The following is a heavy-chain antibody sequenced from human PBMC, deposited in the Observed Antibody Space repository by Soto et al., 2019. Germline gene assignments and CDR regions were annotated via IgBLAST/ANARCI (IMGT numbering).Heavy chain of an antibody. CDR2: TDYSGNT. CDR3: ARAVGDPLYYLDY. J-gene: IGHJ4*02. CDR1: SDSISSYY. D-gene: IGHD6-19*01. Sequence: QVQLQESGPGLVRPSETLSLTCTVSSDSISSYYWIWIRQSPGKGLEWIGYTDYSGNTNYNPSLKSRVTTSGDTSKNQFSLRLSSGTAADTAVYYCARAVGDPLYYLDYWGQGTLVPVSS. V-gene: IGHV4-59*08.